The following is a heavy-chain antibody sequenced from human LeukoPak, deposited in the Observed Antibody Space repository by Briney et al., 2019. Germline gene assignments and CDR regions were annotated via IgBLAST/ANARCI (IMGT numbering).Heavy chain of an antibody. CDR2: ISYDGSNK. Sequence: GGSLRLSCAASGFTFSSYAMHWVRQAPGKGLEWVAVISYDGSNKYYADSVKGRFTISRDNSKNTLYLQMNSLRAEDTAVYYCSRGYGSGSYIVYWGQGTLVT. CDR1: GFTFSSYA. CDR3: SRGYGSGSYIVY. V-gene: IGHV3-30*04. J-gene: IGHJ4*02. D-gene: IGHD3-10*01.